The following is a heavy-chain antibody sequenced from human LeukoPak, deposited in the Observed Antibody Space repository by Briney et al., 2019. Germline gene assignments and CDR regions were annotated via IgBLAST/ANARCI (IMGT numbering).Heavy chain of an antibody. D-gene: IGHD3-22*01. CDR1: GFTLSSYA. Sequence: GGSLRLSCAASGFTLSSYAMSWVRQAPGKGLEWVSPISSSSSYIYYADSVKGRFTISRDNAKNSLYLQMNSLRAEDTAVYYCARDNEPDYYDSSGYDYWGQGTLVTVSS. CDR2: ISSSSSYI. J-gene: IGHJ4*02. V-gene: IGHV3-21*01. CDR3: ARDNEPDYYDSSGYDY.